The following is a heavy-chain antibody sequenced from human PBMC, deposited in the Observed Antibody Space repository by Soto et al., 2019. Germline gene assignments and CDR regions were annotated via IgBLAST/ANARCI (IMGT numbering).Heavy chain of an antibody. CDR3: AKAGYCSSTSCYPEYFQH. J-gene: IGHJ1*01. CDR2: ISGSGGST. CDR1: GFTFSSYA. V-gene: IGHV3-23*01. Sequence: LSLTCAASGFTFSSYAMSWVRQAPGKGLEWVSAISGSGGSTYYADSVKGRFTISRDNSKNTLYLQMNSLRAEDTAVYYCAKAGYCSSTSCYPEYFQHWGQGTLVTVSS. D-gene: IGHD2-2*01.